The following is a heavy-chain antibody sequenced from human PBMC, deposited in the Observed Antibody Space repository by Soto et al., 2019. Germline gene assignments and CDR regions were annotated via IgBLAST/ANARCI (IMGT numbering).Heavy chain of an antibody. CDR1: GLTVSSNY. Sequence: EVLLVESGGGLVQPGGSLRLSCVVSGLTVSSNYMSWVRQAPGKGLEWVANIHSGGSTYYADSVKGRFIISRDNSKNTVYLQMDTLRADDTAVYYCAKDPGHCASPSCYDYYWGQGALVTVCS. J-gene: IGHJ4*02. CDR3: AKDPGHCASPSCYDYY. V-gene: IGHV3-66*01. CDR2: IHSGGST. D-gene: IGHD2-2*01.